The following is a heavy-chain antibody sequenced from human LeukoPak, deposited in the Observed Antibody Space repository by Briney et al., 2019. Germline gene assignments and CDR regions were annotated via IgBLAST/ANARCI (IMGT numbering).Heavy chain of an antibody. V-gene: IGHV3-30*18. CDR2: ISYDVGKK. Sequence: GGSLRLSCAASGFTFSSYGMHWVRQAPGKGLDWVAVISYDVGKKYYADSVKGRFTISRDNSKNTLYLQMNSPRAEDTALYYCAKGSYGSGSYSDYWGQGTLVTVSS. D-gene: IGHD3-10*01. CDR3: AKGSYGSGSYSDY. J-gene: IGHJ4*02. CDR1: GFTFSSYG.